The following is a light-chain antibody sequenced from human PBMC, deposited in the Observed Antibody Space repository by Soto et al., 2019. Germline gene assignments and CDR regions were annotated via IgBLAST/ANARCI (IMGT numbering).Light chain of an antibody. CDR1: QSVAIY. V-gene: IGKV3-20*01. CDR3: QQYGSSPWT. J-gene: IGKJ1*01. Sequence: ENVLTQSPGTLSLTPGERATLSCRASQSVAIYLAWYQQRPGQAPRLLIYDASSRATGIPDRFSGSGSGTDFTLTISRLEPEDFAVYYCQQYGSSPWTFGQGTKVDIK. CDR2: DAS.